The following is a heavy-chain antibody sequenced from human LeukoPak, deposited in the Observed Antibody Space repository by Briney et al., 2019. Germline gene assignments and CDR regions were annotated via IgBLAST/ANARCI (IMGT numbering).Heavy chain of an antibody. D-gene: IGHD6-13*01. CDR2: IIPIFGTA. Sequence: GAAVKVSCKASGGTFSSYAISWVRQAPGQGLEWMGGIIPIFGTANYAQKFQGRVTITADESTSTAYMELSSLRSEDTAVYYCARPKGSSWYGGVPPDWYFDLWGRGTLVTVSS. CDR1: GGTFSSYA. J-gene: IGHJ2*01. CDR3: ARPKGSSWYGGVPPDWYFDL. V-gene: IGHV1-69*13.